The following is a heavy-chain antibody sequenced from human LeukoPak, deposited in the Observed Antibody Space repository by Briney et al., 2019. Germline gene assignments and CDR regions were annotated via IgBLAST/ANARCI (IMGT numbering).Heavy chain of an antibody. Sequence: SETLSLNCAVYGGSFSGYYWSWIRQPPGKGLEWIGEINHSGSTNYNPSLKSRVTISVDTSKNQFSLKLSSVTAADTAVYYCARTIVAPTTYYDYWGQGTLVTVSS. CDR3: ARTIVAPTTYYDY. D-gene: IGHD1-1*01. CDR1: GGSFSGYY. CDR2: INHSGST. J-gene: IGHJ4*02. V-gene: IGHV4-34*01.